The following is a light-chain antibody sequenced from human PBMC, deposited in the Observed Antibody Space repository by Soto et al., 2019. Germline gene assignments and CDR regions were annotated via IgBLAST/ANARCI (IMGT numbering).Light chain of an antibody. Sequence: AIRMTQSPSSFSASTGDRVTITCRASQGISSYLAWYQQQPGKAPKLLIYAASTLQSGFPSRFSGSGSGTDFTLTISCLQSEDFATYYCQQYYSYPLTFGGGTKVEIK. CDR3: QQYYSYPLT. CDR2: AAS. V-gene: IGKV1-8*01. J-gene: IGKJ4*01. CDR1: QGISSY.